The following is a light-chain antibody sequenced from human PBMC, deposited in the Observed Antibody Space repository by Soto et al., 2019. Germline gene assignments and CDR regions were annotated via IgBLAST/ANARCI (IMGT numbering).Light chain of an antibody. CDR1: QSVSSSY. CDR3: HQSGSSPLT. CDR2: GAS. Sequence: EIVLTQSPCTLSLSPGERATLSCRTSQSVSSSYLDWYQQKPGKAPRLLIYGASSRATGIPDRFGGSGSGLALTLPVRRTERADFAVYYLHQSGSSPLTFSQGTKVEIK. J-gene: IGKJ1*01. V-gene: IGKV3-20*01.